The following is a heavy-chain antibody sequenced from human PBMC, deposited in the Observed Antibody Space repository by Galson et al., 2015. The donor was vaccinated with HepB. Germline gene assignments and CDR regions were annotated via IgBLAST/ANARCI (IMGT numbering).Heavy chain of an antibody. Sequence: SLRLSCAASGFTFSRYAMSWVRQAPGKGQEWVSTINDNGHDTYYADSVKGRFTISRDNSRTTLYLQMNSLRAEDTAIYYCAKVKKDFYDAFDLWGQGTMVTVSS. CDR1: GFTFSRYA. CDR3: AKVKKDFYDAFDL. CDR2: INDNGHDT. J-gene: IGHJ3*01. V-gene: IGHV3-23*01. D-gene: IGHD2/OR15-2a*01.